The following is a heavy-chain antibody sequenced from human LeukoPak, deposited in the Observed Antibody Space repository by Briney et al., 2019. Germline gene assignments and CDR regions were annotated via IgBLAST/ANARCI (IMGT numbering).Heavy chain of an antibody. D-gene: IGHD6-13*01. CDR1: GFTFKYYA. V-gene: IGHV3-23*01. CDR3: ASRPGHSNDWYVGSDY. Sequence: QPGGSLRLSCAASGFTFKYYAISWVRQAPGKGLEWVSTISNSGGSTYYTDSVKGRFTISRDNSKSTLYLQMNSLRVEDTAVYYCASRPGHSNDWYVGSDYWGQGTLVTVSS. CDR2: ISNSGGST. J-gene: IGHJ4*02.